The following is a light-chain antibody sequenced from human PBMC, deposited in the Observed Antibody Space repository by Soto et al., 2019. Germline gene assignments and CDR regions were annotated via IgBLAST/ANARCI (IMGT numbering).Light chain of an antibody. Sequence: QSVLTQPPSVSGAPGQRVTISCTGSSSNIGARYDVHWYQQLPGTAPKLLIYGNSNRPSGVPDRFSGSKSGTSASLAITGLQAEDETDYYCQSYDNSLSGWVFGGGTKLTVL. CDR3: QSYDNSLSGWV. CDR2: GNS. V-gene: IGLV1-40*01. CDR1: SSNIGARYD. J-gene: IGLJ3*02.